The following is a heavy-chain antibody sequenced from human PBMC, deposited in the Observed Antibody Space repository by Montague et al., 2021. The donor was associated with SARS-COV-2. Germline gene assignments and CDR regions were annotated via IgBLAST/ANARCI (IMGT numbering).Heavy chain of an antibody. CDR2: NYYSGSN. V-gene: IGHV4-61*01. J-gene: IGHJ6*02. D-gene: IGHD3-3*01. CDR3: ARGNWRITIFGVVTCYGMDV. CDR1: GGSVSSGSCY. Sequence: SETLSLTCAVSGGSVSSGSCYWSCRRQPPGKGLGWSGNNYYSGSNNYNPSIKRRVTIAVDTTKNQFSLKLSSVAAADTAVYYCARGNWRITIFGVVTCYGMDVWGQGTTVTVSS.